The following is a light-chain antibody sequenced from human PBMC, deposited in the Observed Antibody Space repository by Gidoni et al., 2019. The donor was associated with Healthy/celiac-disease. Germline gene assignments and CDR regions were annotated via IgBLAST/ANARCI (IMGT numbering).Light chain of an antibody. Sequence: EIVLTQSTGTMSLSPGERATLSCRASQSVSSSYSAWYQQKPGQDPRLLIYGASSSATGIPDRFSGSGSGTDFTLTISRLEPEDFALYYCQHYGSSPRLTFGGGTKVEIK. CDR3: QHYGSSPRLT. CDR1: QSVSSSY. V-gene: IGKV3-20*01. J-gene: IGKJ4*01. CDR2: GAS.